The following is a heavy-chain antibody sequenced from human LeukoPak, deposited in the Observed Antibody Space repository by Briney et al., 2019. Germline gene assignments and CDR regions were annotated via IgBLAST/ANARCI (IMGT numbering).Heavy chain of an antibody. D-gene: IGHD1-1*01. CDR1: GFTFSSYA. Sequence: GGSLRLSCAASGFTFSSYAMSWVRQVPGKGLEWVAVISYDGSNKYYADSVKGRFTISRDNSKNTLYLQMNSLRAEDTAVYYCAKDHFKLNWNDVGGLFDYWGQGTLVTVSS. CDR3: AKDHFKLNWNDVGGLFDY. J-gene: IGHJ4*02. CDR2: ISYDGSNK. V-gene: IGHV3-30*18.